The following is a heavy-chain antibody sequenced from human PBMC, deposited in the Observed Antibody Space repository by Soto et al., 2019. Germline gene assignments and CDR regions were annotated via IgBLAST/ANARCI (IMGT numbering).Heavy chain of an antibody. D-gene: IGHD3-3*01. Sequence: QAQLVESGGGVVQPGRSLSLSCVASGFTFSTFPMHWVRQAPGKGLEWMGFISYDGSDKYYADSVKGRFTISRDNSKNTVYLEMNNLIVDDTGVYFCARDDFWGYLDRWGQGSLVTVSS. CDR1: GFTFSTFP. CDR2: ISYDGSDK. V-gene: IGHV3-30*01. J-gene: IGHJ4*02. CDR3: ARDDFWGYLDR.